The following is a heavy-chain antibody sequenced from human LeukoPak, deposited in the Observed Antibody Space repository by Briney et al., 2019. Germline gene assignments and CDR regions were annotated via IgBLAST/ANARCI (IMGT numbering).Heavy chain of an antibody. J-gene: IGHJ4*02. Sequence: SETLSLTCTVSGGSISSYYWSWIRQPPGKGLEWIGYSGSTNYNPSLKSRVTISVDTSKNQFSLKLSSVTAADTAVYYCARLLGAATIYYFDYWGQGTLVTVSS. CDR1: GGSISSYY. CDR2: SGST. CDR3: ARLLGAATIYYFDY. V-gene: IGHV4-59*08. D-gene: IGHD2-15*01.